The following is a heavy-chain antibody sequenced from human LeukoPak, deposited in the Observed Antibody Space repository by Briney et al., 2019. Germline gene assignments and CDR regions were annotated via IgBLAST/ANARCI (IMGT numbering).Heavy chain of an antibody. V-gene: IGHV3-23*01. J-gene: IGHJ1*01. CDR1: GFTFSSYA. D-gene: IGHD2-2*01. CDR3: AKDEDIVVVPAAEYFQH. Sequence: GGSLRLSCAASGFTFSSYAMSWVRQAPGKGLEWVSAISGSGGSTYYADSVKGRFTISRDNSKNTLYLQMNSLRPEDTAVYYCAKDEDIVVVPAAEYFQHWGQGTLVTVSS. CDR2: ISGSGGST.